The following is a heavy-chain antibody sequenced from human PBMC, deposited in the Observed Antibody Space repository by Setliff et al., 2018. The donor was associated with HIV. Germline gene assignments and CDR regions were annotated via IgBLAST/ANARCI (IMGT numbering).Heavy chain of an antibody. J-gene: IGHJ4*02. Sequence: GGSLRLSCGASGFIFSDSWMDWVRQAPGKGLEWVATIKKDGREKYYVDSVKGRFTISRDNAKNSLYLQMSSLRVEDMAVYYCARSVPDSAYRPTDYWGQGTQVTVSS. CDR1: GFIFSDSW. CDR3: ARSVPDSAYRPTDY. V-gene: IGHV3-7*03. D-gene: IGHD3-22*01. CDR2: IKKDGREK.